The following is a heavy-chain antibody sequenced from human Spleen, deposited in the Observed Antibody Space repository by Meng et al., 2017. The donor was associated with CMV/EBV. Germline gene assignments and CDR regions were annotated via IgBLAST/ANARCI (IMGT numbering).Heavy chain of an antibody. V-gene: IGHV1-2*02. J-gene: IGHJ4*02. CDR2: INPHGDVT. D-gene: IGHD1-26*01. Sequence: ASVKVSCKASGYTFTSYYIHWVRQAPGQGLEWVGWINPHGDVTKYGQHFQGRVTMTRDTSTSSAYLKLASLRSDDTAVYFCTRRPLGSTNPFDSWGQGTLVTVSS. CDR1: GYTFTSYY. CDR3: TRRPLGSTNPFDS.